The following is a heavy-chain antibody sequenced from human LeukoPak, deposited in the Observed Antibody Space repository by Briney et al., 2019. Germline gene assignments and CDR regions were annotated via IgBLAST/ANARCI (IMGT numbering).Heavy chain of an antibody. CDR1: GFSLSTSGVG. V-gene: IGHV2-5*02. CDR2: IYWDDDK. Sequence: SGPTLVKLTQTLTLTCTFSGFSLSTSGVGGGWIRQPPGKALEWLALIYWDDDKRYSPSLKSKLTITKDNSKNQVVLTMTNMDPVDTATYYCAHRGYYDYGMDVWGKGTTVTVSS. CDR3: AHRGYYDYGMDV. J-gene: IGHJ6*04.